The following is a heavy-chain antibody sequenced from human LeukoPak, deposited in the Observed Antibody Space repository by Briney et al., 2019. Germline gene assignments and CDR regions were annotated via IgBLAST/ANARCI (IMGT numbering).Heavy chain of an antibody. D-gene: IGHD2-21*01. CDR2: IYSGGST. CDR1: GFTVSSNY. CDR3: ARSRSTVIVFDY. J-gene: IGHJ4*02. Sequence: GGSLRLSCAASGFTVSSNYMSWVRQAPGKGLEWVSVIYSGGSTYYADSVKGRFTISRDNSKNTLYLQVNSLRAEDTAVYYCARSRSTVIVFDYWGQGTLVTVSS. V-gene: IGHV3-53*01.